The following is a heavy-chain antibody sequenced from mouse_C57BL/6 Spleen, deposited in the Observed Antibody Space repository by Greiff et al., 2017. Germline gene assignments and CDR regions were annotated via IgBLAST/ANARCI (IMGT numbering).Heavy chain of an antibody. D-gene: IGHD3-2*02. Sequence: QVQLQQPGAELVRPGTSVKLSCKASGYTFTSYWMHWVKQRPGQGLEWIGVIDPSDSYTNYNQKFKGKATLTVDTSSSTAYMQLSSLTSEDSAVYYCAREAGPWFADWGQGTLVTVSA. CDR1: GYTFTSYW. CDR3: AREAGPWFAD. J-gene: IGHJ3*01. V-gene: IGHV1-59*01. CDR2: IDPSDSYT.